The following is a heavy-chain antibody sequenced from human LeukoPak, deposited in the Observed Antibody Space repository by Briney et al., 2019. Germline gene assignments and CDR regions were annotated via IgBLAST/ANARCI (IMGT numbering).Heavy chain of an antibody. CDR2: ISYDGSNK. CDR1: GFYFSSYG. Sequence: GRSLRLSCAASGFYFSSYGMHWVRQAPGKGLEWVAIISYDGSNKYYTDSVKGRFTISRDNSKNMVYLQMNSLRSDDTAVYYCARDRLTVAPDYHGLDVWGQGTSVTVSS. CDR3: ARDRLTVAPDYHGLDV. J-gene: IGHJ6*02. V-gene: IGHV3-30*03. D-gene: IGHD2-21*02.